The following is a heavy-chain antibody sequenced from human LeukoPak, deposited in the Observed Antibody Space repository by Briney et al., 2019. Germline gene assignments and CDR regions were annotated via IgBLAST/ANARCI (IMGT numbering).Heavy chain of an antibody. V-gene: IGHV3-21*01. CDR3: ARRGYHDYSGFDY. CDR2: ISGSSSDI. D-gene: IGHD1-26*01. CDR1: GFTFSSYG. Sequence: PGGSLRLSCAGSGFTFSSYGMHWVRQAPGKGLEWVSSISGSSSDIYYADSVKGRFTISRDNSKNSLYLQMKSLRAEDTALYYCARRGYHDYSGFDYWGQGTLVTVSS. J-gene: IGHJ4*02.